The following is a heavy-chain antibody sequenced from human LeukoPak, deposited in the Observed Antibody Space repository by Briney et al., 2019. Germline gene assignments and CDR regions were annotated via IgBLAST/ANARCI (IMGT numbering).Heavy chain of an antibody. Sequence: TQSLTCSVSGDSITSGDSYWTWIRQPAGRGLEWIGLIYTSGSTKYNPSLKSRITMSLDTSKNQISLQLNSVTAADTAVYYCAREYSHWGQGTLVTVSS. CDR2: IYTSGST. V-gene: IGHV4-61*02. D-gene: IGHD5-12*01. J-gene: IGHJ4*02. CDR3: AREYSH. CDR1: GDSITSGDSY.